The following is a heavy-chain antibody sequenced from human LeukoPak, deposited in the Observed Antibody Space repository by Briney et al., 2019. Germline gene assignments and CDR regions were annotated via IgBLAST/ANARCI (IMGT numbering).Heavy chain of an antibody. V-gene: IGHV4-59*08. CDR3: ARHYTGYLSNDAFDI. Sequence: PSETLSLTCTVSGGSISGYYWSWIWQPPGKGLEWIGYIYYSGSTNYNPSLKSRVTISVDTSKNQFSLKLSSVTAADAAVYYCARHYTGYLSNDAFDIWGQGTMVTVSS. CDR1: GGSISGYY. D-gene: IGHD2-2*02. J-gene: IGHJ3*02. CDR2: IYYSGST.